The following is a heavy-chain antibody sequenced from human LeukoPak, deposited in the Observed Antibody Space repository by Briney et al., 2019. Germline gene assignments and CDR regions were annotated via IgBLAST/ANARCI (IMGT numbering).Heavy chain of an antibody. Sequence: PGGSLRLSCAASGFTFSSYGMNWVRQAPGKGLEWVSSITSSSSYIYYADSVKGRFTISRDNAKNSLYLQMNSLRAEDTAVYYCARDRIIYGDYGDAFDIWGQGTMVTVSS. CDR1: GFTFSSYG. CDR3: ARDRIIYGDYGDAFDI. V-gene: IGHV3-21*01. J-gene: IGHJ3*02. D-gene: IGHD4-17*01. CDR2: ITSSSSYI.